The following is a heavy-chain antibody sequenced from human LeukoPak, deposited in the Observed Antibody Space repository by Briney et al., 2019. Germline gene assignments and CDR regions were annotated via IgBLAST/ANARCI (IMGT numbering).Heavy chain of an antibody. CDR1: GVTLSSNY. V-gene: IGHV3-53*01. Sequence: GGSLRLSCAASGVTLSSNYMRWVRQAPGKGVEWVSVSCSGSSTYYADSVKGRFTISRDNSKNTLYLQMNSLRAEDTAVYYCASGSGSYRTPYYYMDVWGTGTTVTVSS. CDR2: SCSGSST. CDR3: ASGSGSYRTPYYYMDV. J-gene: IGHJ6*03. D-gene: IGHD3-10*01.